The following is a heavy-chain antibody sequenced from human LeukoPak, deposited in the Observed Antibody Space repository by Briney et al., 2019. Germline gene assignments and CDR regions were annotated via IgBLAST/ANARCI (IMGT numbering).Heavy chain of an antibody. CDR2: IYYSGST. V-gene: IGHV4-59*01. CDR3: ARQKQQAVIDY. J-gene: IGHJ4*02. CDR1: GGSISSYY. D-gene: IGHD6-13*01. Sequence: SETLSLTCTVSGGSISSYYWSWIRQPPGKGLEWIGYIYYSGSTNYNPSLKSRVTISVDTSKNQFSLKLSSVTAADTAVYYCARQKQQAVIDYWGQGTLVTVSS.